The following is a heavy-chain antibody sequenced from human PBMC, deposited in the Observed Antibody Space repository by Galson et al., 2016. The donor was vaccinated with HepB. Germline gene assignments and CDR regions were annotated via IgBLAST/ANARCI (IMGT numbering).Heavy chain of an antibody. V-gene: IGHV3-23*01. CDR3: AKGGFGLFEGLDV. D-gene: IGHD3-22*01. J-gene: IGHJ6*02. CDR1: GLAFTTYA. CDR2: FSRTGVTP. Sequence: SLRLSCAASGLAFTTYAMHWVRQAPGKGLDWVASFSRTGVTPDYADSAKGRFTISRDTSKNTLFLQMNSLRPDDTAVYYCAKGGFGLFEGLDVWGQGTTVTVSS.